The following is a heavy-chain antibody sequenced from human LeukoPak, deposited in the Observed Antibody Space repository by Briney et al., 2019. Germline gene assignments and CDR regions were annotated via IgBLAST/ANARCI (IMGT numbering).Heavy chain of an antibody. CDR3: ARHVRDPYLGGGWIDY. V-gene: IGHV5-51*01. CDR2: IYPGDSDT. D-gene: IGHD3-16*01. CDR1: GYSFSSYW. J-gene: IGHJ4*02. Sequence: GESLKISWKGSGYSFSSYWIGWVRQMPGKGLEWMGIIYPGDSDTRYSPSFQGQVTISADKSISTAYLQWSSLKASDTAMYYCARHVRDPYLGGGWIDYWGQGTLVTVSS.